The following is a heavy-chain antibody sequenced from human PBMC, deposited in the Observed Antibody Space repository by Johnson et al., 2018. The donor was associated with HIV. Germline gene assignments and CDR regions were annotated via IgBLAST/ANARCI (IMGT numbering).Heavy chain of an antibody. D-gene: IGHD6-13*01. CDR3: ARGFSSSSSSWKGAFDI. CDR1: GFTFDDYG. CDR2: IHWIGGRT. Sequence: VQLVESGGGVVQPGRSLRVSCAASGFTFDDYGMSWVRQAPGKGLEWVSGIHWIGGRTGEADYVKGRFTISRDNAKTSLYLQMNSLRAEDTALYYCARGFSSSSSSWKGAFDIWGQGTMVTVSS. J-gene: IGHJ3*02. V-gene: IGHV3-20*04.